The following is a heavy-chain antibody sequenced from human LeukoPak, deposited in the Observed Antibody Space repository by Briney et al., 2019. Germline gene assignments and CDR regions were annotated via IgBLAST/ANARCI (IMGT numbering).Heavy chain of an antibody. V-gene: IGHV1-2*02. CDR1: GYTFTGYY. J-gene: IGHJ4*02. Sequence: EASVKVPCKASGYTFTGYYMHWVRQAPGQGLEWMGWINPNSGGTSYAQKFQGRVTMTRDTSTSTVYMELSSLRSEDTAVYYCARDSRLRYSGSYDKYYFDYWGQGTLVTVSS. D-gene: IGHD1-26*01. CDR3: ARDSRLRYSGSYDKYYFDY. CDR2: INPNSGGT.